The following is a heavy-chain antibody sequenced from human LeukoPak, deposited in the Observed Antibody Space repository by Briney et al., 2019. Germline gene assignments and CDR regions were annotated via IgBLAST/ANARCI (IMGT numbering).Heavy chain of an antibody. CDR1: GFTFNNYW. Sequence: PGGSLRLSCAASGFTFNNYWMTWVRQAPGKGLEWVANIKEDGSEKYYVDSVKGRFTISRDNSRDRLYLETNSLRAEDTAVYYCARDRMGAIMYFDVWGRGTLVTVSS. J-gene: IGHJ2*01. CDR2: IKEDGSEK. D-gene: IGHD3-10*01. CDR3: ARDRMGAIMYFDV. V-gene: IGHV3-7*03.